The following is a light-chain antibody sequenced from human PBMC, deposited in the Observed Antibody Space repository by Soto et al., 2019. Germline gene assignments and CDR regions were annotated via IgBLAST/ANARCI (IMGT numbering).Light chain of an antibody. V-gene: IGKV1-5*03. CDR1: QSISSW. J-gene: IGKJ1*01. Sequence: DIQMTQSPSTLSASVGDRVTITCRASQSISSWLAWYQQKPGKAPKLLIYRASSLESGVPSRFSGSGSGTKFTLTISSLQPDDFATYFCQQYNNYSTFGQGTK. CDR2: RAS. CDR3: QQYNNYST.